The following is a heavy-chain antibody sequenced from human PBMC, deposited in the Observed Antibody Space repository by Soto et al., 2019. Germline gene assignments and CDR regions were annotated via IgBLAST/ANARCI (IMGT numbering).Heavy chain of an antibody. Sequence: SETLSLTCTVSGGSINSYYWSWIRQAPGKGLEWIGYIYSSGSTHYNPALESRVSISVDTSKNQFSLRLSSVTAADTAVYYCARHVYEFDNGDNNWFDSWGPGILVTVSS. CDR1: GGSINSYY. CDR3: ARHVYEFDNGDNNWFDS. J-gene: IGHJ5*01. V-gene: IGHV4-59*08. D-gene: IGHD2-21*02. CDR2: IYSSGST.